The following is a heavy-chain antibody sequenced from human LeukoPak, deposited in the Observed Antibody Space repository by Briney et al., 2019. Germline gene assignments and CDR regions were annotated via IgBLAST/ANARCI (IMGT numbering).Heavy chain of an antibody. CDR2: IKSKTDGGTT. CDR1: EFTFSNAW. J-gene: IGHJ6*03. V-gene: IGHV3-15*01. CDR3: TTVYYDFWSGYYYYYYYMDV. Sequence: PGGSLRLSCAASEFTFSNAWMSWVRQAPGKGLEWVGRIKSKTDGGTTDYAAPVKGRFTISRDDSKNTLYLQMNSLKTEDTAVYYCTTVYYDFWSGYYYYYYYMDVWGKGTTVTVSS. D-gene: IGHD3-3*01.